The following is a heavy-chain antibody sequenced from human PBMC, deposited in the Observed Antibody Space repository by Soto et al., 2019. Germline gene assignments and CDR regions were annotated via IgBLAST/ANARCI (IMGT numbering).Heavy chain of an antibody. D-gene: IGHD2-2*01. J-gene: IGHJ4*02. CDR3: ARVGCSSTSCYVNYFDY. CDR1: GGSISRYY. V-gene: IGHV4-59*01. CDR2: IYYSGST. Sequence: PSETLSLTCTVSGGSISRYYWSWIRQPPGKGLEWIGYIYYSGSTNYNPSLKSRVTISVDTSKNQFSLKLSSVTAADTAVYYCARVGCSSTSCYVNYFDYWGQGTLVTVSS.